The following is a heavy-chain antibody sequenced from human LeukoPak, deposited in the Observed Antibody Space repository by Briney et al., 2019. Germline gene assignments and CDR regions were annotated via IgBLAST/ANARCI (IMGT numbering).Heavy chain of an antibody. Sequence: GGSLRLSCAASGFTFSSYAMHWVRLAPGKGLEWVSVISGSGSSTYYAASVKGRFTISRDNSKNILYLQMKSLRVEDTAIYYCAKAGSTAWTAVDFWGQGTLVAVSS. V-gene: IGHV3-23*01. CDR3: AKAGSTAWTAVDF. J-gene: IGHJ4*02. D-gene: IGHD2-2*01. CDR1: GFTFSSYA. CDR2: ISGSGSST.